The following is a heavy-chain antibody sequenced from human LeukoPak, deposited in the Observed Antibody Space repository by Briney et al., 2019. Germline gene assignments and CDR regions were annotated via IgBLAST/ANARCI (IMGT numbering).Heavy chain of an antibody. J-gene: IGHJ5*02. D-gene: IGHD5-18*01. CDR1: GYTFTSYY. CDR2: INPSGFST. V-gene: IGHV1-46*01. CDR3: ARDERDGGDTAMLGANNWFDP. Sequence: ASVKVSCKASGYTFTSYYMHWVRQAPGQGLEWMGIINPSGFSTTYAQKFQGRVTMTRDTSTSTVYMELSSLRSEDTAVYYRARDERDGGDTAMLGANNWFDPWGQGTLVTVSS.